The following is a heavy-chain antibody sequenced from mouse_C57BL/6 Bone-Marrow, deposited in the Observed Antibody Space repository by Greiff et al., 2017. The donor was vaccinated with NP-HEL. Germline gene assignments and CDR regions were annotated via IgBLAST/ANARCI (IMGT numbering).Heavy chain of an antibody. J-gene: IGHJ1*03. D-gene: IGHD1-1*01. Sequence: VQLQQSGPELVKPGASVKMSCKASGYTFTDYNMHWVKQSHGKSLEWIGYINPNNGGTSYNQKFKGKATLTVNKSSSTAYMELRSLTSEDSAVYYCASWNYYGSSYGWYFDVWGTGTTVTVSS. V-gene: IGHV1-22*01. CDR1: GYTFTDYN. CDR2: INPNNGGT. CDR3: ASWNYYGSSYGWYFDV.